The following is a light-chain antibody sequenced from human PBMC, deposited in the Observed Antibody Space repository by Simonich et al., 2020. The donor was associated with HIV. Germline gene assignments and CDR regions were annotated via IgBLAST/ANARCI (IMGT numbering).Light chain of an antibody. Sequence: QSALTQPASVSGSPGQSITISCTGTSSDVGSYNLVSWYTQHTGTAPKLLIYEDTRRPSGVSNRFAGSKSGNTASLTISGRQADDETDYYCCSYAGRVVFGGGTKLTVL. J-gene: IGLJ2*01. CDR3: CSYAGRVV. CDR2: EDT. V-gene: IGLV2-23*01. CDR1: SSDVGSYNL.